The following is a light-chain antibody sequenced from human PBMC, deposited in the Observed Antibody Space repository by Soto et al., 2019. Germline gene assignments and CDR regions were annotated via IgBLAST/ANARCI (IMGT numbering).Light chain of an antibody. CDR1: QSVSSSY. J-gene: IGKJ1*01. CDR3: QQYGSSRT. CDR2: GAS. Sequence: EIVLTQSPGTLSLSPGERATLSCRASQSVSSSYLAWYQQKPGQAPRLLIDGASSRATGIPDRFSGSGSGTDFTLTISRLEPEEFAVYYCQQYGSSRTFGQGTKVDIK. V-gene: IGKV3-20*01.